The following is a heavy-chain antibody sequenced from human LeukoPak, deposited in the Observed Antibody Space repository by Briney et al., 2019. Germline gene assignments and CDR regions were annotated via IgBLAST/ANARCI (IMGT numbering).Heavy chain of an antibody. V-gene: IGHV4-34*09. Sequence: SETLSLTCAVYGGSFSGYYWSWVRQPPGKGLEWIGEINHSGSTNYNPSLKSRVTISVDTSKNQFSLKLSSVTAADTAVYYCARGSFYCSSTSCYPEYFQHWGQGTLVTVSS. CDR1: GGSFSGYY. D-gene: IGHD2-2*01. CDR3: ARGSFYCSSTSCYPEYFQH. CDR2: INHSGST. J-gene: IGHJ1*01.